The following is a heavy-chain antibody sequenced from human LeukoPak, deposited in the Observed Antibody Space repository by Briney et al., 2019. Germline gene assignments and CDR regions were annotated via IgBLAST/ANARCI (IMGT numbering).Heavy chain of an antibody. CDR2: IIPIFGTT. CDR3: ARKGVLLRNPYYYYGMDV. D-gene: IGHD1-26*01. CDR1: GGTFSSYA. Sequence: SVKVSCKASGGTFSSYAFSWVRQAPGQGLEWMGAIIPIFGTTHYAQKFQGGVTITADESSTTAYMELSSLRSEDTAVYYCARKGVLLRNPYYYYGMDVWGQGTTVTVSS. V-gene: IGHV1-69*13. J-gene: IGHJ6*02.